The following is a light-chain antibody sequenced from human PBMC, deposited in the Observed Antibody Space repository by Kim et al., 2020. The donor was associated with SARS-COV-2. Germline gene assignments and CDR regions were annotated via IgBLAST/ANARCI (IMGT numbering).Light chain of an antibody. V-gene: IGLV2-14*01. Sequence: QSALTQPASVSGSPGQSITISCTGTSSDVGGYNYVSWYQQNPGKAPKLMIYDVSKRPSGVSNRFSGSKSGNAASLTISGLQAEDEADYYGSSYTSSSTWVFGGGTQLTVL. CDR1: SSDVGGYNY. CDR2: DVS. CDR3: SSYTSSSTWV. J-gene: IGLJ3*02.